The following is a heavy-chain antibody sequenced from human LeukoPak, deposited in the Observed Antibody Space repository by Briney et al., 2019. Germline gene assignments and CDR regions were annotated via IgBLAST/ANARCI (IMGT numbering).Heavy chain of an antibody. D-gene: IGHD6-25*01. CDR2: VYHSGT. J-gene: IGHJ5*01. Sequence: NPSETLSLTCTVSGYSIGSGYYWAWIRQPPGKGLEWIGCVYHSGTYYKSSLTSRVTISMDTSKNQFSLKLTSVTAADSAFYYCAKSSGGGGHDSWGQGTLVTVSS. CDR3: AKSSGGGGHDS. CDR1: GYSIGSGYY. V-gene: IGHV4-38-2*02.